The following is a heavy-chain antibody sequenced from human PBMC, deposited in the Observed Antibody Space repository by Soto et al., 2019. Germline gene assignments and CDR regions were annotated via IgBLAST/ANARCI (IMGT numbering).Heavy chain of an antibody. J-gene: IGHJ3*02. Sequence: ASVKVSCKASGYSFTNYAINWVRQAPGQGLEWMGRIITYSGNTNHAQSLQGRVTMTTDTSTSTAYMELGNLRSDDTAAYYCARGLKSGAVAGPNDGFDIWAQGTMVTVSS. CDR1: GYSFTNYA. CDR3: ARGLKSGAVAGPNDGFDI. V-gene: IGHV1-18*01. D-gene: IGHD6-19*01. CDR2: IITYSGNT.